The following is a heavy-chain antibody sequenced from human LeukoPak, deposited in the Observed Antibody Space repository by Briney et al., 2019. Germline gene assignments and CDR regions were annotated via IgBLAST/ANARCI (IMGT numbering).Heavy chain of an antibody. CDR1: GFTFSTYG. CDR2: IGDSGGST. J-gene: IGHJ4*02. Sequence: GGTLRLSCAASGFTFSTYGMNWVRQAPGKGLEWVSGIGDSGGSTYYADSVKGRFTISRDNSKNTLYLQMNSLRAEDTAVYYCAKEFADGGNSDYWGQGTLVTVSS. CDR3: AKEFADGGNSDY. V-gene: IGHV3-23*01. D-gene: IGHD4-23*01.